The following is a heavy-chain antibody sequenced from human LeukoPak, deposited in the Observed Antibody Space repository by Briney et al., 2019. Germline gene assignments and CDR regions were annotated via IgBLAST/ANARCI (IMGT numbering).Heavy chain of an antibody. D-gene: IGHD2-2*01. CDR3: ARYQLLFLDAFDI. Sequence: SETLSLTCTVSGGSISSYYWSWIRQPPGKGLEWIGYIYYSGSTNYNPSLKSRVTISVDTSKNQFSLKLSSVAAADTAVYYCARYQLLFLDAFDIWGQGTMVTVSS. V-gene: IGHV4-59*01. CDR1: GGSISSYY. J-gene: IGHJ3*02. CDR2: IYYSGST.